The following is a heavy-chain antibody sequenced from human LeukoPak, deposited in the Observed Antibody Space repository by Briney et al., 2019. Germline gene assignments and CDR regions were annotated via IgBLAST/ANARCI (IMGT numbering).Heavy chain of an antibody. Sequence: SVNVSCKASGGTFSSYAISWVRQAPGQGLEWMGGIIPIFGTANYAQKFQGRVTITADESTSTAYMELSSLRSEDTAAYYCAREGAVAGNLDYWGQGTLVTVSS. CDR2: IIPIFGTA. J-gene: IGHJ4*02. CDR1: GGTFSSYA. V-gene: IGHV1-69*13. CDR3: AREGAVAGNLDY. D-gene: IGHD6-19*01.